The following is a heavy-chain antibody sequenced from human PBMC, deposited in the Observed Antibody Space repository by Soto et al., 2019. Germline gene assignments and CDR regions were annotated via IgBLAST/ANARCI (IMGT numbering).Heavy chain of an antibody. J-gene: IGHJ4*02. D-gene: IGHD6-13*01. Sequence: SETLSLTCAVSGGSFTSNNWWTWVRQPPGQGLEWIGEIYRTGSTNYNPSLKSRVTILLDASTNQLSLKLSSVTAADTAVYFCVRVAGSASWYETDSWGQGILVTVSS. V-gene: IGHV4-4*02. CDR3: VRVAGSASWYETDS. CDR1: GGSFTSNNW. CDR2: IYRTGST.